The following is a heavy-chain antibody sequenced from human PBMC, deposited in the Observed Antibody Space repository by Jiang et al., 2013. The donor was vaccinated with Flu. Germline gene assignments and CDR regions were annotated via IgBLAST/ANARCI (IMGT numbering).Heavy chain of an antibody. CDR3: ARHPDCSGGSCYSDFDY. J-gene: IGHJ4*02. CDR2: IYPGDSDT. V-gene: IGHV5-51*01. CDR1: GYSFTSYW. D-gene: IGHD2-15*01. Sequence: LKISCKGSGYSFTSYWIGWVRQMPGKGLEWMGIIYPGDSDTRYSPSFQGQVTISADKSISTAYLQWSSLKASDTAMYYCARHPDCSGGSCYSDFDYWGQGTLVTVSS.